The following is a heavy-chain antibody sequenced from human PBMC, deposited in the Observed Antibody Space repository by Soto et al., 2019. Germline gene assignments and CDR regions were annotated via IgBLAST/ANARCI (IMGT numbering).Heavy chain of an antibody. Sequence: QVQLVESGGGVVQPGRSLGLSCAASGFTFSSYGMHWVRQAPGKGLEWVAVIWYDGSNKYYADSVKGRFTISRDNSKNTLYLQMYSLRVEDTALYYCARDPWGITWYFDLWGRDTLVTVSS. CDR3: ARDPWGITWYFDL. J-gene: IGHJ2*01. CDR2: IWYDGSNK. V-gene: IGHV3-33*01. CDR1: GFTFSSYG. D-gene: IGHD7-27*01.